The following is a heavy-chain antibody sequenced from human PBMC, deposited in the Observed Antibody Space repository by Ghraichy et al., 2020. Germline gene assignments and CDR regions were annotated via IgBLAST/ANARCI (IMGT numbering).Heavy chain of an antibody. CDR1: GGSFSGYY. Sequence: GSLSLTCAVYGGSFSGYYWSWIRQPPGKGLEWIGEINHSGSTNYNPSLKSRVTISVDTSKNQFSLKLSSVTAADTAVYYCARVGGGTYSSSWYSLYYYMDVWGKGTTVTVSS. V-gene: IGHV4-34*01. CDR3: ARVGGGTYSSSWYSLYYYMDV. D-gene: IGHD6-13*01. CDR2: INHSGST. J-gene: IGHJ6*03.